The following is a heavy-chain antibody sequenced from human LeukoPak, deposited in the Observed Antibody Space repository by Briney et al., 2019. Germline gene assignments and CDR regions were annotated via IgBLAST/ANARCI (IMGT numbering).Heavy chain of an antibody. D-gene: IGHD3-22*01. V-gene: IGHV3-23*01. CDR1: GFTFGSYA. J-gene: IGHJ1*01. CDR3: ANPSYYYDSSGYYYGYFQH. Sequence: GGSLRLSCAASGFTFGSYAMSWVRQAPGKGLECVSAISGSGGSTYYADSVKGRFTISRDNSKNTLYLQMNSLRAEDTAVYYCANPSYYYDSSGYYYGYFQHWGQGTLVTVSS. CDR2: ISGSGGST.